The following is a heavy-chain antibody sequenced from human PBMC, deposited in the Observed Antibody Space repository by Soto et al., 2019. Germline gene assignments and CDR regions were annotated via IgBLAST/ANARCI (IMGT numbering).Heavy chain of an antibody. V-gene: IGHV3-23*01. D-gene: IGHD3-3*01. CDR3: AKDRILGSGYLRNYFDY. J-gene: IGHJ4*02. Sequence: GLLRLSCAASVFTFSSYAMSWVRQAPGKGLEWVSAISGSGGSTYYADSVKGRFTISRDNSKNTLYLQMNSLRAEDTAVYYCAKDRILGSGYLRNYFDYWGQGTLVTVSS. CDR2: ISGSGGST. CDR1: VFTFSSYA.